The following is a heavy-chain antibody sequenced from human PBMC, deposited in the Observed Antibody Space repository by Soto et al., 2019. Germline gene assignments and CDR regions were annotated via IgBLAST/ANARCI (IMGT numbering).Heavy chain of an antibody. CDR1: GFTVSNYG. D-gene: IGHD1-26*01. CDR2: IWKDGNNK. Sequence: QVQLVESGGGVVQPGQSLRLSCAASGFTVSNYGMHWVRQAPGKGLEWVAVIWKDGNNKYYRDSVKGRFTISRDNSKNSGEIQKSSLKGEVTGVYYGATGESCRDGAFVFWGQGAMVTVS. J-gene: IGHJ3*01. CDR3: ATGESCRDGAFVF. V-gene: IGHV3-33*01.